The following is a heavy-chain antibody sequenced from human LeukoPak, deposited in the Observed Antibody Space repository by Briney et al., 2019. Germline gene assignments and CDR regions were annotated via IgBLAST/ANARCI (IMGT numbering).Heavy chain of an antibody. Sequence: QPGGSLILSCAASGFTFSSFAMSWVRQAPGKGLEWVSTISSGGGSTYYADSVKGRFSISRDDSKNTLYLQLNSLRAEDTAAYYCAKDYCSGGACYFFDYWGQGTLVTVSS. CDR1: GFTFSSFA. CDR3: AKDYCSGGACYFFDY. V-gene: IGHV3-23*01. J-gene: IGHJ4*02. CDR2: ISSGGGST. D-gene: IGHD2-15*01.